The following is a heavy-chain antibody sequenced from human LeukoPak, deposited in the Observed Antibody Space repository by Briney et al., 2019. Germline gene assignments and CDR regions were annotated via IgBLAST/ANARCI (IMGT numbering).Heavy chain of an antibody. J-gene: IGHJ4*02. D-gene: IGHD6-19*01. CDR3: AKGAEVSGWYGDGVSNY. Sequence: GGSLRLSCAASGFTFSTYAMSWVRQAPGKGLEWVSVISSSAGSTYYADSVKGRFTISRDNSKNTLYLQMNSLRAEDTAVYYCAKGAEVSGWYGDGVSNYWGQGTLVTVSS. CDR2: ISSSAGST. V-gene: IGHV3-23*01. CDR1: GFTFSTYA.